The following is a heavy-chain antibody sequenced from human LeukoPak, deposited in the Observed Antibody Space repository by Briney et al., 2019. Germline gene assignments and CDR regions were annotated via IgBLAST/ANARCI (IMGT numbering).Heavy chain of an antibody. D-gene: IGHD3-22*01. V-gene: IGHV3-7*01. Sequence: GGSLRLSCAASGFTFSSYWMSWVRQAPGKGLEWVANIKQDGREKYYVDSVKGRFTISGDNAKNSLYLQMNSLRAVDTAVYYCAKESADYYDSSPFDYWGQGTLVTVSS. CDR3: AKESADYYDSSPFDY. CDR2: IKQDGREK. CDR1: GFTFSSYW. J-gene: IGHJ4*02.